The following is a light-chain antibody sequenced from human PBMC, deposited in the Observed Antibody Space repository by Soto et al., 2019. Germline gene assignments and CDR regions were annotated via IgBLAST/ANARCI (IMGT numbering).Light chain of an antibody. CDR2: DVT. Sequence: QSALTQPPSVSGSPGQSVTISCTVTSSDVGDYEHVSWYQQAPGTAPKLIIFDVTKRPSGVPDRFSGSKSGNTPSLTIFGLQAEDEADYYCSLYTSSSTWVFGGGTKLTVL. V-gene: IGLV2-18*01. CDR3: SLYTSSSTWV. CDR1: SSDVGDYEH. J-gene: IGLJ3*02.